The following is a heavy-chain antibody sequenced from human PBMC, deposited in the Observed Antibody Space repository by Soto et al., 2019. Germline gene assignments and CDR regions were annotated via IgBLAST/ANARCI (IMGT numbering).Heavy chain of an antibody. D-gene: IGHD3-22*01. J-gene: IGHJ4*02. V-gene: IGHV3-64D*06. CDR2: ISTNGGST. CDR1: GFTFSSYA. Sequence: EVQLVESGGGLVQPGGPLRLSCSASGFTFSSYAMNWVRQAPGKGLELVSSISTNGGSTDYADPVKGRFTISRDNSKNTVYLQMSSLRVEDTAVYYCVKGEYYYDSSGYYPFDYWGQGTLVTVSS. CDR3: VKGEYYYDSSGYYPFDY.